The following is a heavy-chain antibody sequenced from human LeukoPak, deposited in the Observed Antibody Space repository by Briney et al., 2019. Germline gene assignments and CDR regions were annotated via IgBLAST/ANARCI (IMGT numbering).Heavy chain of an antibody. CDR2: IWYDGSNK. Sequence: GRSLRLSCAASGFTFSSYGVHWLRQAPGKGLEWVTVIWYDGSNKYYADSVKGRFTISRDNSKNTLYLQMNSLRAEDTAVYYCGKDCRVYSGSYSDAFYMWGQGTMVTVFS. J-gene: IGHJ3*02. CDR3: GKDCRVYSGSYSDAFYM. CDR1: GFTFSSYG. V-gene: IGHV3-33*06. D-gene: IGHD1-26*01.